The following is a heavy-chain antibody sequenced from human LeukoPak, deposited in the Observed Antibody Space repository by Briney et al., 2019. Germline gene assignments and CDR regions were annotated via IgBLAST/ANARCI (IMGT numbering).Heavy chain of an antibody. CDR3: AKRGVVIRVILVGFHKEAFYFDS. CDR2: ISGSGGKT. V-gene: IGHV3-23*01. CDR1: GFSFSNYA. D-gene: IGHD3-10*01. Sequence: PGGSLRLSCAASGFSFSNYAMSWVRQAPGKGLEWVAGISGSGGKTNYADSVKGRFTISRDNPKSTLCLHMNSLRAEDTAVYFCAKRGVVIRVILVGFHKEAFYFDSWGQGALVTVSS. J-gene: IGHJ4*02.